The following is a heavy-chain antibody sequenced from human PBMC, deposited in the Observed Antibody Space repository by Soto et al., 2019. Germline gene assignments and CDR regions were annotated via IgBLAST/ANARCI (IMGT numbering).Heavy chain of an antibody. CDR3: ASERGYCSGGSCPSKSDYYYYYGMDV. V-gene: IGHV4-30-2*01. CDR2: IYHSGST. Sequence: KPSETLSLTCAVCGGSISSGGYSWSWIRQPPGKGLEWIGYIYHSGSTYYNPSLKSRVTISVDRSKNQFSLKLSSVTAADTAVYYCASERGYCSGGSCPSKSDYYYYYGMDVWGQGTTVTVSS. J-gene: IGHJ6*02. D-gene: IGHD2-15*01. CDR1: GGSISSGGYS.